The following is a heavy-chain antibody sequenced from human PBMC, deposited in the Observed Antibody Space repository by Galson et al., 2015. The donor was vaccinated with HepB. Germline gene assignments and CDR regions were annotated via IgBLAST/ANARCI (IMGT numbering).Heavy chain of an antibody. V-gene: IGHV1-8*01. Sequence: SVKVSCKAPGYTFTSHDINWVRQAPGQGLEWMVWMNPRSGNTGYAREFKGRVTVTRNTSISTAYMELSSLSSDDTAVYYCARGGGYYDDSGYHIDAFDIWGQGTMVCVSS. CDR3: ARGGGYYDDSGYHIDAFDI. CDR1: GYTFTSHD. J-gene: IGHJ3*02. CDR2: MNPRSGNT. D-gene: IGHD3-22*01.